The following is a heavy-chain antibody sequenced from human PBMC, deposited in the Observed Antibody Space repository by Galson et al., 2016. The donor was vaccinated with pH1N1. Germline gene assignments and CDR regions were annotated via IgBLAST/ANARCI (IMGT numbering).Heavy chain of an antibody. Sequence: SLRLSCAASGFTFSDYSMNWVRRAPGKGLEWLSYFGAGHDIYYADSVKGRFTISRDNARNSLYLQMNSLRAEDTAVYYCVRDNWGLDYWGQGTLVTVSS. J-gene: IGHJ4*02. CDR1: GFTFSDYS. D-gene: IGHD7-27*01. V-gene: IGHV3-48*01. CDR3: VRDNWGLDY. CDR2: FGAGHDI.